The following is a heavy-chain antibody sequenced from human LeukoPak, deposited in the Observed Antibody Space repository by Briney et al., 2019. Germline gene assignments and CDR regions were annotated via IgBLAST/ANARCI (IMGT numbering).Heavy chain of an antibody. V-gene: IGHV3-23*01. J-gene: IGHJ4*02. CDR1: GFTFSNYA. CDR3: AKAPVFTAAIEGIDY. CDR2: ISGSGGST. Sequence: GGSLRLSCAASGFTFSNYAMSWVRQAPGKGLEWVSAISGSGGSTYYADSVKGRFTISRDTSKNTPSLQMNSLRVEDTAVYYCAKAPVFTAAIEGIDYRGQGTLVTVSS. D-gene: IGHD2-2*01.